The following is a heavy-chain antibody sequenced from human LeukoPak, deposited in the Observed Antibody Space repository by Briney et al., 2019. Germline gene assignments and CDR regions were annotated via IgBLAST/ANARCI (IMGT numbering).Heavy chain of an antibody. V-gene: IGHV3-23*01. CDR2: TTGSGGNT. CDR1: GFTFSNYA. CDR3: AKWGDYDVLTGYYVSDY. Sequence: GASLRLSCAASGFTFSNYAMSWVRQAPGNGLEWVSATTGSGGNTYYADSVKGRFTISRDNSKNTLYLQMNSLRAEDTAVYYCAKWGDYDVLTGYYVSDYWGQGTLVTVSS. D-gene: IGHD3-9*01. J-gene: IGHJ4*02.